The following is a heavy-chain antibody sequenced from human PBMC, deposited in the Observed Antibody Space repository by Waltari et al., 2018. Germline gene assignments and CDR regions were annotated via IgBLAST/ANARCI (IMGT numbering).Heavy chain of an antibody. J-gene: IGHJ4*02. CDR1: GFTFSSYG. V-gene: IGHV3-30*18. D-gene: IGHD6-13*01. CDR3: AKDSSSWQPIDY. CDR2: ISDDGSNK. Sequence: QVQLVESGGGVVQPGRSLRLSCAASGFTFSSYGLHWVRQAPGKGLEWVAVISDDGSNKYYADSVKGRFTISRDNSKNTLYLQMNSLRAEDTAVYYCAKDSSSWQPIDYWGQGTLVTVSS.